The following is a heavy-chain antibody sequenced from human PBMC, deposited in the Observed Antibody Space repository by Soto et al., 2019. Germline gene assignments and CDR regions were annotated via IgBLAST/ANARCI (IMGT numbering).Heavy chain of an antibody. Sequence: ELQLVESGGGLGQPGGSLRLSCSSSGFIFSDYDMNWVRQAPGKGLEWISYISYSGGTAYYADSVKGRFTISRDNAKKSLFLQMNSLRAEGTAIYFCAREGRDFDWLYSLDFWGQGTPVTVSS. D-gene: IGHD3-9*01. CDR1: GFIFSDYD. CDR2: ISYSGGTA. CDR3: AREGRDFDWLYSLDF. J-gene: IGHJ4*02. V-gene: IGHV3-48*03.